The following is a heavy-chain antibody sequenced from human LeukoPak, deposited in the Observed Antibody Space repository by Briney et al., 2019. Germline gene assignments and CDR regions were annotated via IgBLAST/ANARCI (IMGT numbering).Heavy chain of an antibody. CDR2: ISGSGGST. CDR3: AKDTRRYYYDSSGYHFDY. V-gene: IGHV3-23*01. D-gene: IGHD3-22*01. Sequence: QAGGSLRLSCAASGFTFSSYAMSWVRQAPGKGLEWGSAISGSGGSTYYADSVKGRFTISRDNAKNTLYLQMNSLRAEDTAVYYCAKDTRRYYYDSSGYHFDYWGQGTLVTVSS. J-gene: IGHJ4*02. CDR1: GFTFSSYA.